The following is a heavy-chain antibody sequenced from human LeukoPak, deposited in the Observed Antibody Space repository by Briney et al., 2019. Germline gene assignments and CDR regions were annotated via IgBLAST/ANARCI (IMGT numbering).Heavy chain of an antibody. Sequence: PGRSLRLSCAASGFTFNNYAMHWVRQAPGKGLEWVAVIWYDGSNKYYADSVKGRFTISRDNSKNTLYLQMNSLRAEDTAVYYCARVYATSSSWYGDFDYWGQGTLVTVSS. J-gene: IGHJ4*02. D-gene: IGHD6-13*01. CDR2: IWYDGSNK. CDR1: GFTFNNYA. CDR3: ARVYATSSSWYGDFDY. V-gene: IGHV3-30*04.